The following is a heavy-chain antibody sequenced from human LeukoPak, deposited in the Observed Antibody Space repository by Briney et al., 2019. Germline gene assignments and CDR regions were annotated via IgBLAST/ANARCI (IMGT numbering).Heavy chain of an antibody. V-gene: IGHV1-2*02. CDR2: INPNSGGT. J-gene: IGHJ4*02. D-gene: IGHD2-15*01. Sequence: ASVKVSCKASGYTFTGNYMHWVRQAPGQGLEWMGWINPNSGGTNYAQKFQGRVTMTRDTSISTAYMELSRLRSDDTAVYYCARTVAATKKVDYWGQGTLVTVSS. CDR3: ARTVAATKKVDY. CDR1: GYTFTGNY.